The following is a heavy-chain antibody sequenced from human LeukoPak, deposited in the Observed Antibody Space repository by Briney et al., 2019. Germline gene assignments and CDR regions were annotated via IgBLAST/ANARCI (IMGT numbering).Heavy chain of an antibody. Sequence: PSETLSLTCTVSGGSISSYYWSWIRQPPGKGLEWIGYIYYSGSTNYNPSLKSRVTISVDTSKNQFFLKLSSVTAADTAVYYCGGGPQVVGFVSARRDWYFDLWGRGTLVTVSS. CDR3: GGGPQVVGFVSARRDWYFDL. J-gene: IGHJ2*01. CDR2: IYYSGST. D-gene: IGHD2-15*01. CDR1: GGSISSYY. V-gene: IGHV4-59*01.